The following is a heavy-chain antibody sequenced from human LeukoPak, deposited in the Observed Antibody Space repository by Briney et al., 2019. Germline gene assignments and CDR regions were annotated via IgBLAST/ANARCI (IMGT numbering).Heavy chain of an antibody. V-gene: IGHV3-21*01. CDR2: ISSSSSYI. CDR3: ARFLPRKYYYDSSGFPGYYFDY. J-gene: IGHJ4*02. CDR1: GFTFSSYS. Sequence: GGSLRLSCAASGFTFSSYSMNWVRQAPGKGLEWVSSISSSSSYIYYADSVKGRFTISRDNAKNSLYLQMNSLRAEDTAVYYCARFLPRKYYYDSSGFPGYYFDYWGQGTLVTVSS. D-gene: IGHD3-22*01.